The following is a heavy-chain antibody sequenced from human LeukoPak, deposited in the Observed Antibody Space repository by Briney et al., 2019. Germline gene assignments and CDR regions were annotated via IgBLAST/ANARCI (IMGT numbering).Heavy chain of an antibody. J-gene: IGHJ3*02. V-gene: IGHV4-59*08. Sequence: PSETLSLTCTVSGGSISSYYWSWVRQPPGKGLEWIGYIYYSGSTNYNPSLKSRVTISVDTSKNQFSLKLSSVTAADTAVYYCARSTEQWLVQVAFDIWGQGTMVTVSS. CDR2: IYYSGST. CDR1: GGSISSYY. CDR3: ARSTEQWLVQVAFDI. D-gene: IGHD6-19*01.